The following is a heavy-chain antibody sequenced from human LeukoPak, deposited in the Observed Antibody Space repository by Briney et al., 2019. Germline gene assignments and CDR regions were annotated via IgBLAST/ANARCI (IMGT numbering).Heavy chain of an antibody. CDR1: GFTVSSNY. J-gene: IGHJ4*02. Sequence: GGSLRLSCAASGFTVSSNYMNWVRQAPGKGLEWVSVLYSGGGTYYADSVKGRFTISRDSSKNTLYLQMNTLRAEDTAVYYCARESSGYYFDYWGQGTLVAVSS. CDR2: LYSGGGT. CDR3: ARESSGYYFDY. D-gene: IGHD6-25*01. V-gene: IGHV3-53*01.